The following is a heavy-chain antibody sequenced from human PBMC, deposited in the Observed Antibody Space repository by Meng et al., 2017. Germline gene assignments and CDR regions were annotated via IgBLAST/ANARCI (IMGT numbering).Heavy chain of an antibody. CDR1: GYTFTAYY. V-gene: IGHV1-2*06. D-gene: IGHD6-13*01. CDR3: VRDEDISAAGKLFGDY. CDR2: IDPNSGVT. J-gene: IGHJ4*02. Sequence: QVPLVQPGAEGKKPWASVKVSCTPSGYTFTAYYIHWVRQAPGQGLDWMGRIDPNSGVTEYAQKFQGRVTVTGDTSISTAYMELSRLRSDDTAIYYCVRDEDISAAGKLFGDYWGQGTLVTVSS.